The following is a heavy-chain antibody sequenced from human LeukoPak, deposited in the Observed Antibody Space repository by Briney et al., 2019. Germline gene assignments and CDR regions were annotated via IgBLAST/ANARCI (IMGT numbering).Heavy chain of an antibody. CDR2: ISAYNGNT. V-gene: IGHV1-18*01. CDR1: GYTFTSYG. CDR3: ARDSRIRGFDY. D-gene: IGHD6-13*01. J-gene: IGHJ4*02. Sequence: ASVKVSCKASGYTFTSYGISWVRQAPGQRLEGMGWISAYNGNTNYAQKLQGRVTMTTDTSTSTAYMELRSLRSDDTAVYYCARDSRIRGFDYWGQGTLVTVSS.